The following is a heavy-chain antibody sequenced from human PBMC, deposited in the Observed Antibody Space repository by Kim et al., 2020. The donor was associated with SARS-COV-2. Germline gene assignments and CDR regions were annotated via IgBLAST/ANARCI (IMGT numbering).Heavy chain of an antibody. CDR3: AKEGPWGFWSGSDY. J-gene: IGHJ4*02. D-gene: IGHD3-3*01. V-gene: IGHV3-23*01. CDR2: ISGSGGST. Sequence: GGSLRLSCAASGFTFSSYAMSCVRQAPGKGLEWVSAISGSGGSTYYVDSVKGRFTISRDNSKNTLYLQMNSLRAEDTAVYYCAKEGPWGFWSGSDYWGQGTLVTVSS. CDR1: GFTFSSYA.